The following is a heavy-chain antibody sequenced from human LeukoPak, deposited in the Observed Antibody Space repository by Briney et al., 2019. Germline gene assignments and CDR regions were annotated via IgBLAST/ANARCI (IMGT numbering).Heavy chain of an antibody. J-gene: IGHJ4*02. CDR2: MWYDGNKE. Sequence: PGRSLRLSCAASGFTFSSYVIHWVRQAPGKGLEWVAVMWYDGNKEYYADSVKGRFTISRDTSKSTVYLQMNSLRAEDTAVYYCARQFHTAMDPFDYWGQGTLVTVSS. CDR3: ARQFHTAMDPFDY. V-gene: IGHV3-33*01. CDR1: GFTFSSYV. D-gene: IGHD5-18*01.